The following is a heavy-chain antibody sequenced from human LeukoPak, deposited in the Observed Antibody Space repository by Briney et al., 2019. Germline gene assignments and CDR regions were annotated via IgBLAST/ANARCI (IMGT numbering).Heavy chain of an antibody. CDR3: ARESGYDISGAFDI. V-gene: IGHV3-21*01. J-gene: IGHJ3*02. CDR2: ISSSSSYI. CDR1: GFTFSSYS. D-gene: IGHD3-9*01. Sequence: GGSLRLSCAASGFTFSSYSMNWVRQAPGKGLEWVSSISSSSSYIYYADSVKGRFTISRDNAQNSLYLQMNSLRAEDTAVYYCARESGYDISGAFDIWGQGTMVTVSS.